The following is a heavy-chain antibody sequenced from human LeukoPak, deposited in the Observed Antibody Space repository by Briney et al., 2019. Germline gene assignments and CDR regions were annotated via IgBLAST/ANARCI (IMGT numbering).Heavy chain of an antibody. CDR3: ASGEEQLEYYMDV. CDR2: IIPIFGTA. Sequence: SVKVSCKASGGTFSSYAISWVRQAPGQGLEWMGGIIPIFGTANYAQKFQGRVTITADKSTSTAYMELSSLRSEDTAVYYCASGEEQLEYYMDVWGKGTTVTVSS. V-gene: IGHV1-69*06. D-gene: IGHD6-6*01. J-gene: IGHJ6*03. CDR1: GGTFSSYA.